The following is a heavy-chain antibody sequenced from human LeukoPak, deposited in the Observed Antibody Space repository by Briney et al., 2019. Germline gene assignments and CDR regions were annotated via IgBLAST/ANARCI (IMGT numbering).Heavy chain of an antibody. J-gene: IGHJ4*02. CDR1: GFIFSSYG. CDR3: ARDSRGDYDHVDY. V-gene: IGHV3-33*01. D-gene: IGHD4-17*01. CDR2: IWNDGSNK. Sequence: PGRSLRLSCAASGFIFSSYGLHWVRQAPGKGLEWVAVIWNDGSNKYYADSVKGRFTISRDNSKNALYLQMNSLRADDTAVYYCARDSRGDYDHVDYWGQGTLVTVSS.